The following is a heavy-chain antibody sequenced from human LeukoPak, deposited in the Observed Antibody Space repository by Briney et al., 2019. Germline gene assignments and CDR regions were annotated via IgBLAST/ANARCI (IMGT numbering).Heavy chain of an antibody. CDR2: IYYSGST. V-gene: IGHV4-39*01. J-gene: IGHJ4*02. D-gene: IGHD1-26*01. Sequence: SETLSLTCTVSGGSISSSSYYWGWIRQPRGKGLEWIGSIYYSGSTYYNPSLKSRVTISVDTSKNQFSLKLSSVTAADTAVYYCARGEWGLYPFDYWGQGTLVTVSS. CDR1: GGSISSSSYY. CDR3: ARGEWGLYPFDY.